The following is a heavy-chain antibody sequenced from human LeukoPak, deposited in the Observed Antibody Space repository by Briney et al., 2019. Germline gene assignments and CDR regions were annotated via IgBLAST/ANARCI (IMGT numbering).Heavy chain of an antibody. CDR1: GFSFTTYG. V-gene: IGHV3-23*01. Sequence: GGSLRLSCAASGFSFTTYGMHWVRQAPGKGLEWVSAISGNGGSTYYADSVKGRFTISRDNSKNTLYMQMNSLRAEDTAVYYCAKDVEHTGSYYSDYWGQGTLVTVSS. CDR3: AKDVEHTGSYYSDY. CDR2: ISGNGGST. D-gene: IGHD1/OR15-1a*01. J-gene: IGHJ4*02.